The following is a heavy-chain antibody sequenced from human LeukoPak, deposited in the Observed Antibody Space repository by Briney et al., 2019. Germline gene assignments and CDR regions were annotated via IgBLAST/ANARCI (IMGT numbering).Heavy chain of an antibody. D-gene: IGHD2-2*02. Sequence: SETLSLTCTVSGGSIRSSSYYWGWIRQPPGKGLEWIGSIYYSGNTYYKPSLKSLVTISVNTSKNQFSLKLSSVTAADTAVYYCARSDCSSTSCYIISDWNYVYFDYWGQGTLVTVSS. CDR2: IYYSGNT. CDR1: GGSIRSSSYY. V-gene: IGHV4-39*01. J-gene: IGHJ4*02. CDR3: ARSDCSSTSCYIISDWNYVYFDY.